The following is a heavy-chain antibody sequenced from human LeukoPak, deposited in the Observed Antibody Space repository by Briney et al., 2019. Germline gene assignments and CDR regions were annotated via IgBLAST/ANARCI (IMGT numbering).Heavy chain of an antibody. Sequence: ASVKVSCKASGYIFTGYYMHWVRQAPGQGLEWMGIINPSGGSTSYAQKFQGRVTMTRDTSTSTVYMELSSLRSEDTAVYYCARDRTITMVRGVEIDYWGQGTLVTVSS. D-gene: IGHD3-10*01. CDR1: GYIFTGYY. CDR3: ARDRTITMVRGVEIDY. V-gene: IGHV1-46*01. J-gene: IGHJ4*02. CDR2: INPSGGST.